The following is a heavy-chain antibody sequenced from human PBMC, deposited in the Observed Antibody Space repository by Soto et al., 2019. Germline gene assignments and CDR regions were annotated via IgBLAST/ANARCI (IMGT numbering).Heavy chain of an antibody. Sequence: DVQLVESGGGLIQPGGSLRLSCAASGFTFSGYWMYWVRQAPGKGLVWVSRITSDGSSTAYADSVKGRFTISRDNAKSTLFLQMNSLRAEDTAVYYCVRTNWYIDLWGRGTLVTVSS. CDR3: VRTNWYIDL. J-gene: IGHJ2*01. CDR2: ITSDGSST. CDR1: GFTFSGYW. V-gene: IGHV3-74*01.